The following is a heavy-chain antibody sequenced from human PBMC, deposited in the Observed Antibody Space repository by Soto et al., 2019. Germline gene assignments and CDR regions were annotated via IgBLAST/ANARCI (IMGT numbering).Heavy chain of an antibody. J-gene: IGHJ3*02. CDR3: ARDSSYGDYESLDI. D-gene: IGHD4-17*01. Sequence: GGSLRLSCAASGFTVSSNYMSWVRQAPGKGLEWVSVIYSGGSTYYADSVKGRFTISRDNSKNTLYLQMNSLRAEDTAVYYCARDSSYGDYESLDIWGQGTMVTVSS. V-gene: IGHV3-66*01. CDR2: IYSGGST. CDR1: GFTVSSNY.